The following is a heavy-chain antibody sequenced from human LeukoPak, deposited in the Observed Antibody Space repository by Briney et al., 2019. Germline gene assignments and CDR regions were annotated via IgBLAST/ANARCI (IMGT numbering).Heavy chain of an antibody. Sequence: PGGSLRLSCSASGFTFSSYAMHWVRQAPGKGLEYVSAISSNGGSTYYADSVKGRFTISRDNYKNTLYLQMSRLSAEDTAVYYCVKALDTAMVAFDYWGQGTLVTVSS. CDR2: ISSNGGST. CDR3: VKALDTAMVAFDY. J-gene: IGHJ4*02. CDR1: GFTFSSYA. D-gene: IGHD5-18*01. V-gene: IGHV3-64D*06.